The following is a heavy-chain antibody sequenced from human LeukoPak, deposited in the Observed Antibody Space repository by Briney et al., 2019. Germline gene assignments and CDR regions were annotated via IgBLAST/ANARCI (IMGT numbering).Heavy chain of an antibody. CDR3: ARARVDESCSGGSCYHNDL. D-gene: IGHD2-15*01. CDR2: MNPVSGNT. V-gene: IGHV1-8*01. Sequence: ASVKVSCKASGYTFTSDVTWVRQATGQGLEWMGWMNPVSGNTGYAPKFQGRVTMTRDTSISTAYMELSSLRSEDTAVYYCARARVDESCSGGSCYHNDLWGQGTLVTVSS. CDR1: GYTFTSDV. J-gene: IGHJ5*02.